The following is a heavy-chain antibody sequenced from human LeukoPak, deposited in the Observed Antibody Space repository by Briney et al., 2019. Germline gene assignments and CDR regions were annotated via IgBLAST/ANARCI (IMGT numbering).Heavy chain of an antibody. Sequence: ASVKVSCKASGGTFSSYAISWVRQAPGQGLEWMGWMNPNSGNTGYAQKFQGRVTMTRNTSISTAYMELSSLRSEDTAVYYCAVPYAENFWSGYYRFDYWGQGTLVTVSS. J-gene: IGHJ4*02. CDR3: AVPYAENFWSGYYRFDY. V-gene: IGHV1-8*02. CDR1: GGTFSSYA. D-gene: IGHD3-3*01. CDR2: MNPNSGNT.